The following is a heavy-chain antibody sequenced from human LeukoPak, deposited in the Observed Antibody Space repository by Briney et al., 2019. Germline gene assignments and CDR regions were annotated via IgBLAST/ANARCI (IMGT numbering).Heavy chain of an antibody. CDR1: GGSFSGYY. V-gene: IGHV4-34*01. CDR3: ARGPSGYHNT. D-gene: IGHD5-12*01. CDR2: INHSGST. Sequence: SETLSLTCAVYGGSFSGYYWSWIRQPPGKGLEWIGEINHSGSTNYNPSLKSRVTISVDTSKNQFSLKLSSVTAEDTAVYYCARGPSGYHNTGGQGTLVTVSS. J-gene: IGHJ4*02.